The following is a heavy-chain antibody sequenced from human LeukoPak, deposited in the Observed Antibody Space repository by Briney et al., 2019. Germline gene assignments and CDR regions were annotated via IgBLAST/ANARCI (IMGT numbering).Heavy chain of an antibody. CDR1: GGSISSNN. J-gene: IGHJ4*02. CDR3: ARDPPLYGDYAAIDY. CDR2: IYYSGST. Sequence: SETLSLTCTVSGGSISSNNLSWMRQPPGKGLEWIGSIYYSGSTYYNPSLKSRVTISVDTSKNQFSLKLSSVTAADTAVYYCARDPPLYGDYAAIDYWGQGTLVTVSS. D-gene: IGHD4-17*01. V-gene: IGHV4-59*12.